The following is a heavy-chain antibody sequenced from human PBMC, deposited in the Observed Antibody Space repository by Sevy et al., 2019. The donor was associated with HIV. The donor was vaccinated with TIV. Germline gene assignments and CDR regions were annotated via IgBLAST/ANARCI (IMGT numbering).Heavy chain of an antibody. J-gene: IGHJ4*02. D-gene: IGHD3-22*01. CDR2: IGGSGSSS. CDR1: GFTFNTFA. Sequence: GGSLRLSCAASGFTFNTFAMSWVRQAPGKGLEWVAGIGGSGSSSYYAESVKGRFTISRDNSKNTVHLQMNSLGVEDTAVYYCAKESPGYNYDSSGNFDYWGQGTLVTVSS. CDR3: AKESPGYNYDSSGNFDY. V-gene: IGHV3-23*01.